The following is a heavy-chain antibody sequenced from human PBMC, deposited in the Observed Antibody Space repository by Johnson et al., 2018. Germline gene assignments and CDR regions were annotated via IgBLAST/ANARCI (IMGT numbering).Heavy chain of an antibody. Sequence: QVQLVQSGAEVKKPGSSVKVSCKASGGTFSTYTITWLRQAPGQGLEWIGRIIPLLGVTNYARDFQGRVTITADESTSTAYMELSSLRSEDTGVYYCARDGVVGDGYKSDAFDIWGQGTMVTVSS. V-gene: IGHV1-69*04. CDR1: GGTFSTYT. D-gene: IGHD5-24*01. J-gene: IGHJ3*02. CDR2: IIPLLGVT. CDR3: ARDGVVGDGYKSDAFDI.